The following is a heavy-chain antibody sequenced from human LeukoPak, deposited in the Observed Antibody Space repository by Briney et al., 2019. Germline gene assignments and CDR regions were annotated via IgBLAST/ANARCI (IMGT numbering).Heavy chain of an antibody. J-gene: IGHJ5*02. V-gene: IGHV4-39*01. Sequence: PSETLSLTCTVSGGSISSTSSYWGWIRQPPGKDLEWIGSIFYSGSTYYNPSLNGRVTISIDTPENQFSLKLSSVTAADTAVYYCARHEGFCSGGSCYSVRWFDPWGQGTLVTVSS. CDR3: ARHEGFCSGGSCYSVRWFDP. CDR1: GGSISSTSSY. CDR2: IFYSGST. D-gene: IGHD2-15*01.